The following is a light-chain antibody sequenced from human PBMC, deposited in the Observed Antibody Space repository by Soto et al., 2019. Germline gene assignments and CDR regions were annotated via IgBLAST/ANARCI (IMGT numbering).Light chain of an antibody. Sequence: EIVMTQSPATLSVSPGERATLSCRATHSVSSSLAWYQQKPGQAPRLLIYGASTRATGIPVRFSGSGSGTEFTVTISSVQSEDSAVYYCQQYNDWPRTVGGGTKVEIK. CDR1: HSVSSS. J-gene: IGKJ4*01. V-gene: IGKV3-15*01. CDR2: GAS. CDR3: QQYNDWPRT.